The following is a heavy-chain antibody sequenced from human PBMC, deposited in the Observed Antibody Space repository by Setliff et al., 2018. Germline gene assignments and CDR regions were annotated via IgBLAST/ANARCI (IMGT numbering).Heavy chain of an antibody. J-gene: IGHJ4*02. Sequence: PSETLSLTCTVSGGSISSSSYYWGWIRQPPGKGLEWIGSIYCSGSTYYNPSLKSRVTISVDTSKNQFSLKLSSVTAADTAVYYCARTLYDYDILTGPGYYFDYWGQGTQVT. CDR3: ARTLYDYDILTGPGYYFDY. CDR1: GGSISSSSYY. D-gene: IGHD3-9*01. V-gene: IGHV4-39*07. CDR2: IYCSGST.